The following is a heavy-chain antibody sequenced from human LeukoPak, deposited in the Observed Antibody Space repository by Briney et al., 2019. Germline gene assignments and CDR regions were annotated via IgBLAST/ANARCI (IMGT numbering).Heavy chain of an antibody. CDR2: VSGTSTYM. CDR3: AREGGGYYQTKFDY. CDR1: EFTFTDHT. D-gene: IGHD3-22*01. Sequence: GGSLRLSCAGSEFTFTDHTMNWVRQAPGKGLEWVSSVSGTSTYMCYADPVKGRFTISRDNAKNSVFLQLSSLRVEDTAVYYCAREGGGYYQTKFDYWGQGTLVTVSS. J-gene: IGHJ4*02. V-gene: IGHV3-21*04.